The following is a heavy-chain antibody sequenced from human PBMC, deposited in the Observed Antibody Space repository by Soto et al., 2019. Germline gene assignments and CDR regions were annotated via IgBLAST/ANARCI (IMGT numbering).Heavy chain of an antibody. V-gene: IGHV2-5*01. D-gene: IGHD3-10*01. CDR2: IYWNDDK. CDR1: GFSLSTSGVG. Sequence: QITLKESGPTLVKPTQTLTLTCTFSGFSLSTSGVGVGWIRQPPGKALEWLALIYWNDDKRYSPSLKSRLTITKDTSKNQVVLTMTNMDPVDTATYYCAHRPRVTVRGVIISNYYFDYWGQGTLVTVSS. J-gene: IGHJ4*02. CDR3: AHRPRVTVRGVIISNYYFDY.